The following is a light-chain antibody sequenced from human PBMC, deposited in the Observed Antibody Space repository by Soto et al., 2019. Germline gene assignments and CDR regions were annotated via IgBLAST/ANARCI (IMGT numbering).Light chain of an antibody. V-gene: IGKV3-15*01. CDR1: QSVSSN. CDR3: QQYNNWPTST. J-gene: IGKJ4*02. Sequence: EIVMTQSPATLSVSPGERATLSCRASQSVSSNLAWYQQKPGQAPRLLIYGASTRATCIPARFSGSGSGTEVTLTISSLQSEDFAVYYFQQYNNWPTSTFGGGTKVEIK. CDR2: GAS.